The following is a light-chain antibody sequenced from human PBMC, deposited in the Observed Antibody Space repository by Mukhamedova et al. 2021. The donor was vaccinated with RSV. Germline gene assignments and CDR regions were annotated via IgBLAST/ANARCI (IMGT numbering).Light chain of an antibody. Sequence: GAAPKLLIYRNDRRPSGVPDRFSGSKSGTSASLAIRGLQAEDESEYYCSAWDDSLNGMLFGGGTRLTVL. CDR2: RND. V-gene: IGLV1-44*01. CDR3: SAWDDSLNGML. J-gene: IGLJ2*01.